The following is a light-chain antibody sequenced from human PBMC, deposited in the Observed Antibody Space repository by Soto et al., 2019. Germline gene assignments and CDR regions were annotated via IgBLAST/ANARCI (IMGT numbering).Light chain of an antibody. V-gene: IGKV3-15*01. CDR2: DAS. Sequence: LAWYQQKPGQAPRLLIYDASTRATVIPARFSGSGSGTEFTLTISSLQPEDFATYYCQQANSFPLTFGGGTKVDIK. CDR3: QQANSFPLT. J-gene: IGKJ4*01.